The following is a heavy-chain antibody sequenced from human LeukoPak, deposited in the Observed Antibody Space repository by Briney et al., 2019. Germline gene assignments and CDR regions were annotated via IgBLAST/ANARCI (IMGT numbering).Heavy chain of an antibody. D-gene: IGHD3-9*01. V-gene: IGHV3-74*01. CDR2: INSDGSST. CDR3: ARVPLRYFDWKRTYYFDY. J-gene: IGHJ4*02. Sequence: GGSLRLSCAASGFTFSRYWMHWVRQAPGKGLVWVSRINSDGSSTSYADSVKGRFTISRDNAKNTLYLQMNSLRAEDTAVYYCARVPLRYFDWKRTYYFDYWGQGTLVTVSS. CDR1: GFTFSRYW.